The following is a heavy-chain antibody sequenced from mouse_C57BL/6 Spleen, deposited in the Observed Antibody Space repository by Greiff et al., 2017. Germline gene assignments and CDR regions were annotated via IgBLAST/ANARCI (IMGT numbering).Heavy chain of an antibody. CDR1: GFTFSDYG. Sequence: EVKLVESGGGLVKPGGSLKLSCAASGFTFSDYGMHWVRQAPETGLEWVAYISSGSSTIYYADPVKGRFTISRDNAKNTLFLQMTSLRSEDTAMYYCARRDDCYYGAMDYGGQGTSVTVSS. CDR3: ARRDDCYYGAMDY. V-gene: IGHV5-17*01. D-gene: IGHD2-3*01. J-gene: IGHJ4*01. CDR2: ISSGSSTI.